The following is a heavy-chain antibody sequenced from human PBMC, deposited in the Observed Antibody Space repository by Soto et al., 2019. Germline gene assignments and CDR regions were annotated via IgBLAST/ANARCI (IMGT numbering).Heavy chain of an antibody. CDR1: GFTFSSYE. CDR3: ARTYSSSWHYYYYGMDV. CDR2: ISSSGSTI. V-gene: IGHV3-48*03. D-gene: IGHD6-13*01. Sequence: GGSLRLSCAASGFTFSSYEMNWVRQAPGKGLEWVSYISSSGSTIYYADSVKGRFTISRDNAKNSLYLQMNSLRAEDTAVYYCARTYSSSWHYYYYGMDVWGQGTTVTVSS. J-gene: IGHJ6*02.